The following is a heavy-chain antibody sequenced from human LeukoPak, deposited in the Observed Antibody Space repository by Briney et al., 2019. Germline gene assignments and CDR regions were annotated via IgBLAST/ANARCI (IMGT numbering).Heavy chain of an antibody. D-gene: IGHD3-22*01. J-gene: IGHJ3*02. CDR1: GGSFSGYY. CDR2: INHSGTT. Sequence: PSETLSLTCAVYGGSFSGYYWSWIRQPPGKGLEWIGEINHSGTTNSNPSLKSRVTISVEQSKDQFSLKLSSVTAADTAVYYCARVPRDYDSSGRDAFDIWGQGTMVTVSS. V-gene: IGHV4-34*01. CDR3: ARVPRDYDSSGRDAFDI.